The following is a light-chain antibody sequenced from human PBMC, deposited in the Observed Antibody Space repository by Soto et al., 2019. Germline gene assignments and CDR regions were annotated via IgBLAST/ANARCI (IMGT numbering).Light chain of an antibody. CDR2: KAS. CDR3: QQYKDYSEWT. Sequence: EIQMTQSPSAMAAFVCETVTSTCRASQSINKWLAWYQQKQRKAPTLLIYKASILQNGVPPRFSGTECGTEFTLTISSLRPEDFATYNGQQYKDYSEWTFGQGTKVDIK. J-gene: IGKJ1*01. CDR1: QSINKW. V-gene: IGKV1-5*03.